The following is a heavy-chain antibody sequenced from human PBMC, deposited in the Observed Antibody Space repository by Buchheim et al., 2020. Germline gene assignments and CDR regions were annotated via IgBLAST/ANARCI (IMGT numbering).Heavy chain of an antibody. D-gene: IGHD3-10*01. J-gene: IGHJ4*02. CDR3: TTDLFYGSGSYPDY. CDR2: IKSETDGGKT. Sequence: DVQLVESGGGLVKPGGSLRLSCAASGFIFSNDWMNWVRQAPGKGLEWVGRIKSETDGGKTDYAEPVKGRFTISRDDYKNTLYLQRNSLRTEDTAVYYCTTDLFYGSGSYPDYWGQGTL. CDR1: GFIFSNDW. V-gene: IGHV3-15*07.